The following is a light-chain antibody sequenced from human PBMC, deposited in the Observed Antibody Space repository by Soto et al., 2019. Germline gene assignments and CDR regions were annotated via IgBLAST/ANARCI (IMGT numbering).Light chain of an antibody. V-gene: IGLV2-14*01. J-gene: IGLJ2*01. CDR3: SSYTSSSTPVV. CDR1: SSDVGGYNY. CDR2: DVS. Sequence: QSALTQPASVSGSPGQSITISCTGTSSDVGGYNYVSWYHQHPGKAPKLMIYDVSTRPSGVSNRFSGSKSGNTASLTISGLQSEDEADYYCSSYTSSSTPVVFGGGTQLTVL.